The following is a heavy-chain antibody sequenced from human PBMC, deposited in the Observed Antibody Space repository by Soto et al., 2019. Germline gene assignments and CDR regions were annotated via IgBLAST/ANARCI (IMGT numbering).Heavy chain of an antibody. J-gene: IGHJ6*02. Sequence: EAQLVESGGGLVQPGGSLRLSCAASGFTFSNFDMHWVRQVPGKGLEWVSAIGAARDPYYLGSVKGRFTISRENAKNSVYLQMNDLRAGDSAVYYCARAYTGRLPRRADYYYAMDVWGQGTTVTVSS. CDR3: ARAYTGRLPRRADYYYAMDV. V-gene: IGHV3-13*05. D-gene: IGHD2-2*02. CDR1: GFTFSNFD. CDR2: IGAARDP.